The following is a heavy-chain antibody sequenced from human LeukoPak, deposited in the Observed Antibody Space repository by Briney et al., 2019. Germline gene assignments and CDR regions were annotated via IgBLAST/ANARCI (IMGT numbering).Heavy chain of an antibody. D-gene: IGHD2-2*01. CDR1: GGTFSSYA. Sequence: SVKVSCKASGGTFSSYAISWVRQAPGQGLEWMGRIIPILGIANYAQKFQGRVTITADKSTSTAYMELSSLRSEDTAVYYCAGRYCSSTSCPTYYFDYWGQGTLVTVSS. V-gene: IGHV1-69*04. CDR3: AGRYCSSTSCPTYYFDY. J-gene: IGHJ4*02. CDR2: IIPILGIA.